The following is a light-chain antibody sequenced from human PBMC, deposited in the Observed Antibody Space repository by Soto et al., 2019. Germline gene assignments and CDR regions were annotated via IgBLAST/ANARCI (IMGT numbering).Light chain of an antibody. Sequence: DIQMTQSPSTLSASVGDRVTITCRASQSISNWLAWYQHKPGEAPKLLISKASSLESGVSSRFSGSGSGTEFTLSISSLQPDDFAAYYCQQYNFYPYTFGQGTKLEIK. CDR3: QQYNFYPYT. CDR2: KAS. J-gene: IGKJ2*01. V-gene: IGKV1-5*03. CDR1: QSISNW.